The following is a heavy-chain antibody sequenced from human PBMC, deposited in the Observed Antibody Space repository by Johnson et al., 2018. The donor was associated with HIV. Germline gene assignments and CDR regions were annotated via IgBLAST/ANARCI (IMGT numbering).Heavy chain of an antibody. CDR2: INWNGGST. J-gene: IGHJ3*02. V-gene: IGHV3-20*04. Sequence: VQLVESGGGVVRPGGSLRLSCEASGFTFDDYDMTWVRQAPGKGLEWVSGINWNGGSTGYADSVKGRFTISRDNAKNSLYLQMNSLRADDTAVYYCARACRDGYTCDVFDIWGQGTLVTVSS. CDR3: ARACRDGYTCDVFDI. CDR1: GFTFDDYD. D-gene: IGHD5-24*01.